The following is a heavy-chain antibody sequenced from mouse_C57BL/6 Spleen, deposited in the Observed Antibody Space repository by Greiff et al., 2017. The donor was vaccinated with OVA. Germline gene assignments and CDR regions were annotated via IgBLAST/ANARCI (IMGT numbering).Heavy chain of an antibody. CDR2: INPYNGGT. J-gene: IGHJ2*01. D-gene: IGHD2-4*01. CDR1: GYTFTDYY. CDR3: ARDYDLIFDY. V-gene: IGHV1-19*01. Sequence: EVQLQQSGPVLVKPGASVKMSCKASGYTFTDYYMNWVKQSHGKSLEWIGVINPYNGGTSYNQKFKGKATLTVDKSSSTAYMGLNSLTSEDSAVYYCARDYDLIFDYWGQGTTRTVSS.